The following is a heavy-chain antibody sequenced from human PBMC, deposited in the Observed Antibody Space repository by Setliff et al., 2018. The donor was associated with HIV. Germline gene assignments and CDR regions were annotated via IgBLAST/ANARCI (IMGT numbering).Heavy chain of an antibody. V-gene: IGHV4-34*01. J-gene: IGHJ5*02. D-gene: IGHD6-19*01. CDR1: GESFSGYY. CDR2: INHSGGT. CDR3: GKRGIAVAGRWVPRNNWFDP. Sequence: PSETLSLTCAVSGESFSGYYWGWIRQSPGKGLEWIGEINHSGGTNYNPTLKSQGTISVDTTKNQFYLKVKSVTAADAAVYYCGKRGIAVAGRWVPRNNWFDPWGQGSLVTV.